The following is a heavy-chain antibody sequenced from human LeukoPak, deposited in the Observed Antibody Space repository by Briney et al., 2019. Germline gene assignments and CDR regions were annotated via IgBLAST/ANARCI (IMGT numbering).Heavy chain of an antibody. D-gene: IGHD6-13*01. Sequence: SQTLSLTCTVPGGSISSGSYYWSWIRQPAGKGLEWIGRIYTSGSTNYNPSLKSRVTISVDTSKNQFSLKLSSVTAADTAVYYCARREYSSSRLNYRDAFDIWGQGTMVTVSS. CDR1: GGSISSGSYY. V-gene: IGHV4-61*02. J-gene: IGHJ3*02. CDR2: IYTSGST. CDR3: ARREYSSSRLNYRDAFDI.